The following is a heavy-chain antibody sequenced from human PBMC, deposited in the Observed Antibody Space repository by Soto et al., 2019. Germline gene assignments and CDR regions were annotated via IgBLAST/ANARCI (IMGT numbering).Heavy chain of an antibody. V-gene: IGHV4-59*01. CDR3: ARDGGYYYGSGTRYHGGMDV. CDR2: IYYSGST. CDR1: GGSISSYY. D-gene: IGHD3-10*01. Sequence: PSETLSLTCTVSGGSISSYYWSWIRQPPGMGLEWIGYIYYSGSTNYNPSLKSRVTISVDTSKNQFSLKLSSVTAADTAVYYCARDGGYYYGSGTRYHGGMDVWGQGTTVTVSS. J-gene: IGHJ6*02.